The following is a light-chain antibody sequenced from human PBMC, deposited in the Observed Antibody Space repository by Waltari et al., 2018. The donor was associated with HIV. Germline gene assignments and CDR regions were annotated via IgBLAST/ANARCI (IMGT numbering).Light chain of an antibody. CDR1: SSAVGGYNY. Sequence: QSALTQPASVSGSPGQSITISCTGTSSAVGGYNYVSWYQQHPGKAPKLIIYDVSNRPSGVSNRFSGSKSGNTASLTISGLQAEDEADYYCSSYTISSTLVFGGGTKLTVL. CDR3: SSYTISSTLV. CDR2: DVS. V-gene: IGLV2-14*01. J-gene: IGLJ2*01.